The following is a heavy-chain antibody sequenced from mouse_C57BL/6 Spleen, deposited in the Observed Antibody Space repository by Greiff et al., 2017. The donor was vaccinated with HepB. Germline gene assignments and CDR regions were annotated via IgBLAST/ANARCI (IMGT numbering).Heavy chain of an antibody. D-gene: IGHD1-1*01. CDR1: GYSFTGYY. V-gene: IGHV1-42*01. CDR3: ARTSSSYWYFDV. J-gene: IGHJ1*03. CDR2: INPSTGGT. Sequence: VQLKESGPELVKPGASVKISCKASGYSFTGYYMNWVKQSPEKSLEWIGEINPSTGGTTYNQKFKAKATLTVDKSSSTAYMQLKSLTSEDSAVYYCARTSSSYWYFDVWGTGTTVTVSS.